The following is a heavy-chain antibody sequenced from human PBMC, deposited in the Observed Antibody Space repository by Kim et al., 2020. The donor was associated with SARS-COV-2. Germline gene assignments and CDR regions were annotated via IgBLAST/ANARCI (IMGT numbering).Heavy chain of an antibody. CDR1: GGSISSGDYY. J-gene: IGHJ4*02. D-gene: IGHD2-21*02. Sequence: SETLSLTCTVSGGSISSGDYYWSWIRQPPGKCLEWIGYIYYTGSSHYNPSLNSRVTISIDTSKNQFSLKLSSVTAADTAVYYCARGPPIGGGDCYSHWGQGTLVTVSS. CDR3: ARGPPIGGGDCYSH. CDR2: IYYTGSS. V-gene: IGHV4-30-4*08.